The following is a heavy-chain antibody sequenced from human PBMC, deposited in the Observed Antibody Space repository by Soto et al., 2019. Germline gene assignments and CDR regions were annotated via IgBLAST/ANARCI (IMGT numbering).Heavy chain of an antibody. J-gene: IGHJ4*02. CDR3: ATSYYNFWSGYYLAYFDY. V-gene: IGHV4-34*01. Sequence: QVHLQQWGAGLLKPSETLSLTCAVYGVSFTGYYWSWIRQPPGKGLEWIGEINHSGSTNYKPSVKSRVTISVDTYKKQFSLKLSSVTAADTAVYYCATSYYNFWSGYYLAYFDYWGQGTLVTVSS. D-gene: IGHD3-3*01. CDR1: GVSFTGYY. CDR2: INHSGST.